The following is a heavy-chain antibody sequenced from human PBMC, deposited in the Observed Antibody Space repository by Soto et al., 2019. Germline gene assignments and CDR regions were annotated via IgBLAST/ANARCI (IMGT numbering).Heavy chain of an antibody. CDR3: ARESVAGTIRYYFDY. J-gene: IGHJ4*02. CDR1: GFTFSSYG. CDR2: IWYDGSNK. V-gene: IGHV3-33*01. Sequence: QVQLVESGGGVVQPGRSLRLSCAASGFTFSSYGMHWAPQAPGKGLEWVAVIWYDGSNKHYADSVKGRFTISRDTAKNTLYLQMNSLRAEDTAVYYCARESVAGTIRYYFDYWGQGTLVTVSS. D-gene: IGHD6-19*01.